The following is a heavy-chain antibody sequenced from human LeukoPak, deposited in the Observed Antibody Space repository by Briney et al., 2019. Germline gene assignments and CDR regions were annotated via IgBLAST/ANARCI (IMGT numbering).Heavy chain of an antibody. CDR1: GYTFTSYY. J-gene: IGHJ4*02. CDR3: AANYGSGTPGSGIDY. V-gene: IGHV1-46*01. CDR2: INPSGGST. D-gene: IGHD3-10*01. Sequence: ASVKVSCKASGYTFTSYYMHWVRQAPGQGLEWMGIINPSGGSTSYAQKLQGRVTMTTDTSTSTAYMELRSLRSDDTAVYYCAANYGSGTPGSGIDYWGQGTLVTVSS.